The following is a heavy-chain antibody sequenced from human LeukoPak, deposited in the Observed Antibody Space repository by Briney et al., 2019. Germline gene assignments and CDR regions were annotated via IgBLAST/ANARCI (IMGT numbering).Heavy chain of an antibody. CDR3: ARGSGNYIRPFDY. CDR1: GGSFSGYY. J-gene: IGHJ4*02. D-gene: IGHD1-26*01. Sequence: SETLSLTCAVYGGSFSGYYWSWIRQPPGKGLEWIGEINHSGSTNYNPSLKSRVTISVDTSKNQFSLKLTSVTAADTAVYYCARGSGNYIRPFDYWGQGTLVTVSS. V-gene: IGHV4-34*01. CDR2: INHSGST.